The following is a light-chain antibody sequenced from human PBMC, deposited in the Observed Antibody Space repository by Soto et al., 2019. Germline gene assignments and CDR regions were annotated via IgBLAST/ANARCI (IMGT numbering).Light chain of an antibody. J-gene: IGLJ1*01. CDR1: SDNIGSYNL. Sequence: QSALTQPASVSGSLGQSITISCIGTSDNIGSYNLVSWYQHKPGKAPKIIIFEGSKRPSGVSNRFSGSRSGNTASLTISGLQEEEEADYYFCSFAGTGTTYVFGTGTKLTVL. CDR3: CSFAGTGTTYV. V-gene: IGLV2-23*01. CDR2: EGS.